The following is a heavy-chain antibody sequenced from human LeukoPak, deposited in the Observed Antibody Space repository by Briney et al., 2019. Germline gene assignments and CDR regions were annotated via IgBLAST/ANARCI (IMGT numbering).Heavy chain of an antibody. CDR2: INPNSGGT. Sequence: VASVKVSCKASGYTFTGYYMHWVRQAPGQGLEWMGWINPNSGGTNYAQKFQGRVTMTRDTSISIAYVELSRLRSDDTAVYYCVRESDKNSIVATINWFDPWGQGILVTVSS. D-gene: IGHD5-12*01. CDR3: VRESDKNSIVATINWFDP. CDR1: GYTFTGYY. V-gene: IGHV1-2*02. J-gene: IGHJ5*02.